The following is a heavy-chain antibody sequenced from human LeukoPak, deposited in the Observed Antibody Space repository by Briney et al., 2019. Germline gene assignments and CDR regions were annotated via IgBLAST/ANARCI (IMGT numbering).Heavy chain of an antibody. D-gene: IGHD3-22*01. J-gene: IGHJ4*02. V-gene: IGHV3-23*01. CDR3: AKSHWGNYYDSSGSPY. CDR2: ISGSGGST. Sequence: GALTLSCPASGFAFTSDAMRWVRQAPRKGLDWVSSISGSGGSTDYADSVKGRFTISRDNSKNTLYLQMNSLRADDTAVYYCAKSHWGNYYDSSGSPYWGQGTLVTVSS. CDR1: GFAFTSDA.